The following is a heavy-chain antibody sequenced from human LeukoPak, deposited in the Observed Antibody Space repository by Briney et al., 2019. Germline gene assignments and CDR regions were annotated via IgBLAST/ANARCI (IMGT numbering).Heavy chain of an antibody. D-gene: IGHD1-1*01. CDR1: GFTFSNAW. CDR3: ITEVPWDV. J-gene: IGHJ6*04. V-gene: IGHV3-15*01. Sequence: GGSLRLSCAASGFTFSNAWMRWVRQAPGKGLEWVGRIKSKTDGGITDYAAPVKGRFTISRDDSKNTLYLQMDSLKTEDTAVYYCITEVPWDVWGKGTTVTVSS. CDR2: IKSKTDGGIT.